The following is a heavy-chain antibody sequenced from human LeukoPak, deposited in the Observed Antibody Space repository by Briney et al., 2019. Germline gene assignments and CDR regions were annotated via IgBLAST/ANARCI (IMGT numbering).Heavy chain of an antibody. CDR3: ARDSYYGGNSYYYYYYMDV. CDR2: IFYSGST. J-gene: IGHJ6*03. Sequence: SETLSLTCTVSSGSISTSNYYWGWVRQPPGNALEWIGNIFYSGSTYYSPSLKSRVTISLDTSKNQFSLKLSSVTAADTAVYYCARDSYYGGNSYYYYYYMDVWGKGTTVTISS. D-gene: IGHD4-23*01. V-gene: IGHV4-39*07. CDR1: SGSISTSNYY.